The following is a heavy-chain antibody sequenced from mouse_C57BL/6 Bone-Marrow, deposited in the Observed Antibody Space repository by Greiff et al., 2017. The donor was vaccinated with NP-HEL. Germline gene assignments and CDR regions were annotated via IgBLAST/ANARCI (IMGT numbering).Heavy chain of an antibody. CDR1: GYTFTSYW. CDR2: IDPSDSYT. D-gene: IGHD4-1*01. J-gene: IGHJ2*01. Sequence: QVQLQQPGAELVRPGTSVKLSCKASGYTFTSYWMHWVKQRPGQGLEWIGVIDPSDSYTNYNQKFKGKATLTVDTSSSTAYMQLSSLTSEDSAVYYCARPRKKLGRYFDYWGQGTTLTVSS. CDR3: ARPRKKLGRYFDY. V-gene: IGHV1-59*01.